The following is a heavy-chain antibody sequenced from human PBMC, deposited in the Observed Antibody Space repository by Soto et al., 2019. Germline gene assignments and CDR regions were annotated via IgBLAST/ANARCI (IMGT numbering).Heavy chain of an antibody. V-gene: IGHV3-11*01. CDR1: GFTFSDYY. CDR2: ISSSGSTI. Sequence: GGSLRLSCAASGFTFSDYYMSWIRQAPGKGLEWVSYISSSGSTIYYADSVKGRFTISRDNAKNSLYLQMNSLRAEDTAVYYCASLDYYYYYMDVWGKGTTVTVSS. CDR3: ASLDYYYYYMDV. J-gene: IGHJ6*03.